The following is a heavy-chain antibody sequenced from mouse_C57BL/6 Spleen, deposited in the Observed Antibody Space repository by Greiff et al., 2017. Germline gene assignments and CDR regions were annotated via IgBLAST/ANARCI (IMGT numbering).Heavy chain of an antibody. V-gene: IGHV1-19*01. D-gene: IGHD1-1*01. CDR3: ARSPLLDAMDY. CDR1: GYTFTDYY. J-gene: IGHJ4*01. CDR2: INPYNGGT. Sequence: VQLQQSGPVLVKPGASVKMSCKASGYTFTDYYMNWVKQSHGKSLEWIGVINPYNGGTSYNQKFKGKATLTVDKSSSTAYMELNSLTSEDSAVYYCARSPLLDAMDYWGQGTSVTVSS.